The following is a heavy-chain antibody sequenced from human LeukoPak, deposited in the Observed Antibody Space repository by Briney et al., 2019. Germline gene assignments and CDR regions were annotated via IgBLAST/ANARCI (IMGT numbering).Heavy chain of an antibody. V-gene: IGHV4-4*07. CDR3: ARDLWSGGDDAFDI. J-gene: IGHJ3*02. CDR2: IYTSGST. Sequence: PSETLSLTCTVSGGSISSYYWSWIRQPAGKGLEWIGRIYTSGSTNYNPSLKSRVTMSVDTSKNQFSLKLSSVTAADTAVYYCARDLWSGGDDAFDIWGQGTMVTVSS. CDR1: GGSISSYY. D-gene: IGHD2-21*01.